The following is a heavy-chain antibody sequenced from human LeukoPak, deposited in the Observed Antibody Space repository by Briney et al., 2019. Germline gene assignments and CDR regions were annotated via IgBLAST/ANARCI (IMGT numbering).Heavy chain of an antibody. CDR1: GFSFSSYA. J-gene: IGHJ4*02. CDR2: ISGSGGST. CDR3: AKGQFLTGYYSPFDY. V-gene: IGHV3-23*01. D-gene: IGHD3-9*01. Sequence: PGGSLRLSCAASGFSFSSYAMSWVRQAPGKGLEWVSAISGSGGSTYYADSVKGRFTISRDNSKNTRYLQMNSLRAEDTAVYYCAKGQFLTGYYSPFDYWGQGTLVTVSS.